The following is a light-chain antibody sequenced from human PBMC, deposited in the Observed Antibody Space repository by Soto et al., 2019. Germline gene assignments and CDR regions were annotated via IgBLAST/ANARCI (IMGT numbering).Light chain of an antibody. CDR3: QQLNSYTRT. Sequence: IQLTQSPSSLSASLGYRVTITWRASQGISSYLAWYQKKPGKAPKLLIYAASTLQSGVPSRLRGSGYGTDFTLTISSLKNEDFATYYCQQLNSYTRTFGPGTKVDIK. V-gene: IGKV1-9*01. CDR2: AAS. CDR1: QGISSY. J-gene: IGKJ3*01.